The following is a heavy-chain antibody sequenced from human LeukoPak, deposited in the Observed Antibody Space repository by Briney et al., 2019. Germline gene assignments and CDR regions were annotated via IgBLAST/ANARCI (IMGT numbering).Heavy chain of an antibody. J-gene: IGHJ4*02. CDR2: ISSSGSTI. Sequence: GGSLRLSCAASGFTFSSYEMNWVRQAPGKGLEWVSYISSSGSTIYYADSMKGRFTISRDNAKNSLYLQMNSLRAEDTAVYYCAPLPTGIGDYWGQGTLLTVSS. CDR3: APLPTGIGDY. V-gene: IGHV3-48*03. D-gene: IGHD6-13*01. CDR1: GFTFSSYE.